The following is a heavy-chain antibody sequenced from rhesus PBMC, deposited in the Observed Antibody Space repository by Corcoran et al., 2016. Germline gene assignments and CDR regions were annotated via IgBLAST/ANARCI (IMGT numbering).Heavy chain of an antibody. CDR2: IYGSSGST. CDR1: GGSISGGYD. V-gene: IGHV4-76*01. Sequence: QVQLQESGPGVVKPSETLSLTCAVSGGSISGGYDWSWIRQPPGKGLEWIGYIYGSSGSTNFNPSLQTRVTISKDASKNEFSLKRRSVTAADTAVYYCASAPPYNFWTGFPDYWGQGVLVTVSS. D-gene: IGHD3-3*01. J-gene: IGHJ4*01. CDR3: ASAPPYNFWTGFPDY.